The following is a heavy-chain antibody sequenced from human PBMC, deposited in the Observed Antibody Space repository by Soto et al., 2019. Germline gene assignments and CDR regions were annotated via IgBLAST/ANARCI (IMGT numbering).Heavy chain of an antibody. CDR2: INPSAGST. V-gene: IGHV1-46*01. J-gene: IGHJ6*02. Sequence: ASVKVSCKASGYTFTSHYMHWVRQAPGQGLEWMGLINPSAGSTSYAQSFQGRVTMTRDTSTSTVFMDLSSLRSEDTAVYYCARDPPGWLRFPFDYYGMDVWGQGTTVTVSS. CDR3: ARDPPGWLRFPFDYYGMDV. D-gene: IGHD5-12*01. CDR1: GYTFTSHY.